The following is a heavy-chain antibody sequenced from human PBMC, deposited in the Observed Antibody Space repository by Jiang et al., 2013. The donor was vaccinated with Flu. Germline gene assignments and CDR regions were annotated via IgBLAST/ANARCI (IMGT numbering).Heavy chain of an antibody. Sequence: GPGLVKPSETLSLTCTVSGGSISSYYWSWIRQPPGKGLEWIGYIYYSGSTNYNPSLKSRVTISVDTSKNQFSLKLSSVTAADTAVYYCARDAPDDFWSGYPFDAFDIWGQGTMVTVSS. J-gene: IGHJ3*02. D-gene: IGHD3-3*01. CDR2: IYYSGST. V-gene: IGHV4-59*01. CDR1: GGSISSYY. CDR3: ARDAPDDFWSGYPFDAFDI.